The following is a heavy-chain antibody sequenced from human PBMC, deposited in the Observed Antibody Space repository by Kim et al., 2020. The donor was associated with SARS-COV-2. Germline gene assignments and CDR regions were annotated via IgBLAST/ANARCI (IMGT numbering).Heavy chain of an antibody. J-gene: IGHJ4*02. V-gene: IGHV1-18*01. CDR1: GYTFTSYG. CDR2: ISAYNGNT. D-gene: IGHD2-15*01. Sequence: ASVKVSCKASGYTFTSYGISWVRQAPGQGLEWMGWISAYNGNTNYAQKLQGRVTITPDTSTSTANMELRSLRSNDPAGYNFAGVGDYGGTQLPAYWGQGT. CDR3: AGVGDYGGTQLPAY.